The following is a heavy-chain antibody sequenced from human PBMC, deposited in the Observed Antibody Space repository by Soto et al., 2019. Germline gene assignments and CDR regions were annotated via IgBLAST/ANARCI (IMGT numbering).Heavy chain of an antibody. D-gene: IGHD3-22*01. CDR2: IYYSGST. V-gene: IGHV4-30-4*01. CDR3: ARVPLRDYYDSSGNKHFDY. Sequence: PSETLSLTCTVSGGSISSGDYYWSWIHQPPGKGLEWIGYIYYSGSTYYNPSLKSRVTISVDTSKNQFSLKLSSVTAADTAVYYCARVPLRDYYDSSGNKHFDYWGQGTLVTVSS. J-gene: IGHJ4*02. CDR1: GGSISSGDYY.